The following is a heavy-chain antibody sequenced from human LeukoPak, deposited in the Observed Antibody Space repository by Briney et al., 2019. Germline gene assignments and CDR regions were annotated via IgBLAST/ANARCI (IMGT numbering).Heavy chain of an antibody. CDR2: FDPEDSET. Sequence: GASVKVSCKVSGYTLTELSMHWVRQAPGKGLEWMGGFDPEDSETIYAQKFQGRVTMTEDTSTDTAYMELSSLRSEDTAVYYCATGRSSSWYGAREAFDYWGQGTLVTVSS. CDR1: GYTLTELS. J-gene: IGHJ4*02. CDR3: ATGRSSSWYGAREAFDY. D-gene: IGHD6-13*01. V-gene: IGHV1-24*01.